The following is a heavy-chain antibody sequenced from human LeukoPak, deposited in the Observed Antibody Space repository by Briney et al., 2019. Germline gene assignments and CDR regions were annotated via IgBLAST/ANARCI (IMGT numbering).Heavy chain of an antibody. CDR1: GGSISSYY. CDR3: ATVSDDTAMDPGAFDI. J-gene: IGHJ3*02. CDR2: IYYSGST. V-gene: IGHV4-59*08. D-gene: IGHD5-18*01. Sequence: SEALSLTCTVSGGSISSYYWSWIRQPPGKGLEWIGYIYYSGSTNYNPSLKSRVTISVDTSKNQFSLKLSSVTAADTAVYYCATVSDDTAMDPGAFDIWGQGTMVTVSS.